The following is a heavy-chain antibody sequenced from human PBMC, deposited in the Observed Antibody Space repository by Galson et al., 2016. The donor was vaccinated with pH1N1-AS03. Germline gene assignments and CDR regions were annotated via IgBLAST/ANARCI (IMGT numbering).Heavy chain of an antibody. V-gene: IGHV3-48*03. J-gene: IGHJ6*02. CDR2: IRSSGSTI. CDR3: ARVGVVGPPYGMDV. D-gene: IGHD2-15*01. CDR1: GFTFRSYE. Sequence: SLRLSCAASGFTFRSYEMNWVRQAPGKGLEWVSYIRSSGSTIYYADSVKGRFTLSRDNAKNSLYLQMNSLRAEDTAVYYCARVGVVGPPYGMDVWGQGTTVTVSS.